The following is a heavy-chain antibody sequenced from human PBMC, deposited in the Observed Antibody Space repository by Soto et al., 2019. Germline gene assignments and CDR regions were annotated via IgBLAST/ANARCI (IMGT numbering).Heavy chain of an antibody. CDR2: VYYNGNT. Sequence: SETLPLTCFVSGGSFSSGGYYWSWIRQRPGKALEYIGYVYYNGNTFYNPSLKSRVIISVDTSQNQFSLKLTSVTAADTAVYYCARGHCNGGDCPNWFDPWGQGTQFTVSS. D-gene: IGHD2-21*02. J-gene: IGHJ5*02. CDR1: GGSFSSGGYY. CDR3: ARGHCNGGDCPNWFDP. V-gene: IGHV4-31*02.